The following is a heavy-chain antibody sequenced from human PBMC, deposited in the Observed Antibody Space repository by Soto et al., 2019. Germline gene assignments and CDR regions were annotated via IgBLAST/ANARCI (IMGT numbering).Heavy chain of an antibody. Sequence: PSETLSLTCTVSGGSISSGGYYWSWIRQHPGKGLEWIGYIYYSGSTYYNPSLKSRVTISVDTSKNQFSLKLSSVTAADTAVYYCARARVLEYYFDYWGQGTLVTVSS. CDR1: GGSISSGGYY. CDR3: ARARVLEYYFDY. CDR2: IYYSGST. D-gene: IGHD3-10*01. J-gene: IGHJ4*02. V-gene: IGHV4-31*03.